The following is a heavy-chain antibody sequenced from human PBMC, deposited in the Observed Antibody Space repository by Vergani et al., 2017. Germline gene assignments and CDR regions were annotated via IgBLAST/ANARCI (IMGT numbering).Heavy chain of an antibody. Sequence: QVQLVQSGAEVKKPGASVKVSCKASGYTFTGYYMHWVRQAPGQGLEWMGWINPNSGGTNYAQKFQGRVTMTRDTSISTAYMELSRLRSDDTAVYYCASTHYYDSSGYYRRWFDPWGQGTLVTVSS. D-gene: IGHD3-22*01. J-gene: IGHJ5*02. CDR3: ASTHYYDSSGYYRRWFDP. CDR1: GYTFTGYY. V-gene: IGHV1-2*02. CDR2: INPNSGGT.